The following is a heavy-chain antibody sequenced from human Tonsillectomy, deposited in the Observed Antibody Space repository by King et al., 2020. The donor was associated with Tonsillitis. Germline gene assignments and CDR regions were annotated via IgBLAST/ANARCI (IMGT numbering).Heavy chain of an antibody. J-gene: IGHJ3*02. CDR1: GFTFSNAW. CDR2: IKSKVDGGTI. CDR3: SHFGSITGTGGAFHI. Sequence: VQLVESGGGLVKPGGSLRLSCAASGFTFSNAWMTWVRQTPGKGLEWVGRIKSKVDGGTIDYAAPVKGRFTISRDDAKTTLYLQMNSLKIEDTAMYLCSHFGSITGTGGAFHIWGQGKMVTVPS. D-gene: IGHD1/OR15-1a*01. V-gene: IGHV3-15*01.